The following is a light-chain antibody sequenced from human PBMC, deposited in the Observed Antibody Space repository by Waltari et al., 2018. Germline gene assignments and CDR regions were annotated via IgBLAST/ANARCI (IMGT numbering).Light chain of an antibody. Sequence: DIQMTQSPSSLSASVGDTVTTTCRASQNINRFLNWYQQESGRAPKLLISGATSLQNGVPSRFSGSGFGTYFTLTISSLQPEDFATYYCQQSYSTLTWTFGQGTKVEI. J-gene: IGKJ1*01. CDR3: QQSYSTLTWT. CDR1: QNINRF. V-gene: IGKV1-39*01. CDR2: GAT.